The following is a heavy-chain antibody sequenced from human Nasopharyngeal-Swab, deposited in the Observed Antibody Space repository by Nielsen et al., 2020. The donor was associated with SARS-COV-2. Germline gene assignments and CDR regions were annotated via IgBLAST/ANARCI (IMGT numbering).Heavy chain of an antibody. CDR3: ARDKTLRPKGEYCSSTSCYKREFYYYYYMDV. D-gene: IGHD2-2*02. CDR2: ISSSSSTI. V-gene: IGHV3-48*01. J-gene: IGHJ6*03. CDR1: GFTFSSYS. Sequence: GESLKISCAASGFTFSSYSMNWVRQAPGKGLEWVSYISSSSSTIYYADSVKGRFTISRDNAKNSLYLQMNSLRAEDTAVYYCARDKTLRPKGEYCSSTSCYKREFYYYYYMDVWGKGTTVTVSS.